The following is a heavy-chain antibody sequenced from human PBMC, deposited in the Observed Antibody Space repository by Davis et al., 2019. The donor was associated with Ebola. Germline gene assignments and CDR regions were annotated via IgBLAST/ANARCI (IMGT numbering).Heavy chain of an antibody. V-gene: IGHV1-18*01. D-gene: IGHD3-10*01. J-gene: IGHJ3*02. CDR3: ARMTMVRGVRRAFDI. Sequence: ASVKVSCKASGYTFTSYGISWVRQAPGQGLEWMGWISAYNGNTNYAQKLQGRVTMTTDTSTSTAYMELRSLRSDDTAVYYCARMTMVRGVRRAFDIWGQGTMVTVSS. CDR2: ISAYNGNT. CDR1: GYTFTSYG.